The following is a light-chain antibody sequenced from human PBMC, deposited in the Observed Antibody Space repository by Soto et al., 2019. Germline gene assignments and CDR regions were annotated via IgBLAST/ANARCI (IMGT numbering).Light chain of an antibody. Sequence: NHITHSPSSVSSSVGDRVTIHCLASQGISSWLAWYQQKPGKAPKLLIYAASSLQSGVPSRFSGSGSWTDFTLTISSLQPEDFATYYCQQSYITPVTFGQGTKVDI. J-gene: IGKJ1*01. CDR3: QQSYITPVT. CDR1: QGISSW. V-gene: IGKV1-12*01. CDR2: AAS.